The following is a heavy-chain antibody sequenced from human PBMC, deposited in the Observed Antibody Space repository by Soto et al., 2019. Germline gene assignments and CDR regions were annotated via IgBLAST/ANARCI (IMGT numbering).Heavy chain of an antibody. CDR3: ARADCSSTSCYTLDYYYYGMDV. CDR1: GYTFTSYG. J-gene: IGHJ6*02. V-gene: IGHV1-18*01. D-gene: IGHD2-2*02. CDR2: ISAYNGNT. Sequence: ASVKVSCKASGYTFTSYGISWVRQAPGQGLEWVGWISAYNGNTNYAQKLQGRVTMTTDTSTSTAYMELRSLRSDDTAVYYCARADCSSTSCYTLDYYYYGMDVWGQGTTVTVSS.